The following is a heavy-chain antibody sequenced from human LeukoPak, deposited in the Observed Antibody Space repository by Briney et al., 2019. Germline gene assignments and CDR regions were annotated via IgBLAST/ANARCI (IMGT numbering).Heavy chain of an antibody. CDR3: ARVHYGYSGYDNFDY. CDR1: GYTFTSYD. Sequence: GASAKVSCKASGYTFTSYDINWVRQATGQGLEWMGWINPNSGNTGYAQKFQGRVTMTRNTSISTAYMELSSLRSEDTAVYYCARVHYGYSGYDNFDYWGQGTLVTVSS. CDR2: INPNSGNT. V-gene: IGHV1-8*01. D-gene: IGHD5-12*01. J-gene: IGHJ4*02.